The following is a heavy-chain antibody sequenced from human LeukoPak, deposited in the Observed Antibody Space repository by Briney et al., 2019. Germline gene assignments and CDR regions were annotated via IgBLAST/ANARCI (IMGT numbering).Heavy chain of an antibody. J-gene: IGHJ5*02. Sequence: PGGSLRLSCAASGFTFTAYTINWVRQAPGKGLEWVSSISSTSYIYHADSVKGRFTISRDNAKNSVYLQMNSLRAEDTAVYYCARDTAMVKFDPWGQGTLVTVSS. V-gene: IGHV3-21*01. CDR2: ISSTSYI. CDR1: GFTFTAYT. D-gene: IGHD5-18*01. CDR3: ARDTAMVKFDP.